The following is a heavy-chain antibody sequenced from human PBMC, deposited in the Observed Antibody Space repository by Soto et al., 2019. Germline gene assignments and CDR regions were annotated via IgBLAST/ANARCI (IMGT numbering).Heavy chain of an antibody. J-gene: IGHJ4*02. CDR2: INHSGST. Sequence: PSETLSLTCDFYCGSLIGYDWSWIRQPPGKGLEWIREINHSGSTNYNPSLKSRVAISVGTSKNQFSLKLRTVTAADTAVYYCARGPATYWGQGILVTVSS. CDR1: CGSLIGYD. CDR3: ARGPATY. V-gene: IGHV4-34*01.